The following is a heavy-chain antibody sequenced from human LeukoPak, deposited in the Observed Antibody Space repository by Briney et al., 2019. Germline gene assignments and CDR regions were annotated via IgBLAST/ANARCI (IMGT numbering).Heavy chain of an antibody. D-gene: IGHD3-10*01. CDR3: ARDQGTMVRGRGVSPDWYFDL. CDR1: GGSISSYY. V-gene: IGHV4-4*07. J-gene: IGHJ2*01. CDR2: IYTSGST. Sequence: PSETLSLTCTVSGGSISSYYWSWIRQPAGKGLEWIGRIYTSGSTNYNPSLKSRVTMSVDTSKNQFSLMLSSVTAADTAVYYCARDQGTMVRGRGVSPDWYFDLWGRGTLVTVSS.